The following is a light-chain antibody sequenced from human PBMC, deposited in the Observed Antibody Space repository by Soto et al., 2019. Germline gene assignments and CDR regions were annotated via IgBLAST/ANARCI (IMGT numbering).Light chain of an antibody. CDR2: RAS. CDR3: QQHGSSWT. Sequence: EIVLTQSPGTLSLSPGERATLSCRASQTVSNNYLVWYQHKPGQAPRLLIYRASRRATGIPDRFSASGSGTDFTHTISRLEPEEVAVDDGQQHGSSWTCGQGTKVEIK. V-gene: IGKV3-20*01. J-gene: IGKJ1*01. CDR1: QTVSNNY.